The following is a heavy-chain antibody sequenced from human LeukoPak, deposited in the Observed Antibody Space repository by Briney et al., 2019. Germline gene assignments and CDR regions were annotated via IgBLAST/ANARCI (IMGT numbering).Heavy chain of an antibody. CDR3: ARLREIPVFGVVTKSTSYFDY. CDR1: GYTFTSYG. J-gene: IGHJ4*02. CDR2: ISAYNGNT. D-gene: IGHD3-3*01. Sequence: ASVKVSCKASGYTFTSYGISWVRQAPGQGLEWMGWISAYNGNTNYAQKLQGRVTMTTDTSTSTAYMELRSLRSDDTAVYYCARLREIPVFGVVTKSTSYFDYWGQGTLVTVSS. V-gene: IGHV1-18*01.